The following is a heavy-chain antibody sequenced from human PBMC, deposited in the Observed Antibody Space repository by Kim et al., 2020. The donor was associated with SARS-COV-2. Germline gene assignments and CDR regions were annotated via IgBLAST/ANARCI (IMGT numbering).Heavy chain of an antibody. CDR2: IKQDGSET. CDR1: EFNFSIYW. Sequence: GGSLRLSCAVSEFNFSIYWMSWVRQAPGKGLEWVANIKQDGSETSYVDSVKGRFTISRDNAKNSLYLQMNSLRVEDTAVYYCARVRGAVRGAVSITRVWHFDHWGRGTVVTVSS. CDR3: ARVRGAVRGAVSITRVWHFDH. D-gene: IGHD3-3*01. V-gene: IGHV3-7*01. J-gene: IGHJ2*01.